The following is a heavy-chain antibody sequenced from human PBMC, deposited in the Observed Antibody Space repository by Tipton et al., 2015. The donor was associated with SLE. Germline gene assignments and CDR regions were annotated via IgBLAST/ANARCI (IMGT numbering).Heavy chain of an antibody. Sequence: QLVQSGAEVKKPGASVKVSCKASGYTFTNYGISWVRQAPGQGLEWMGWISPYNGNTDSAQNLQGRVTMTADTSTTTAYMERRSLRSDDTAVYYCARSYYGSRHYYTHADHWGQGTQVTVSS. D-gene: IGHD3-10*01. CDR2: ISPYNGNT. CDR3: ARSYYGSRHYYTHADH. V-gene: IGHV1-18*01. J-gene: IGHJ4*02. CDR1: GYTFTNYG.